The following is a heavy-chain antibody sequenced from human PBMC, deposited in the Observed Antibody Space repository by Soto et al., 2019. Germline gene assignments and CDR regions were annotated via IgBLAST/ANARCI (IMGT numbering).Heavy chain of an antibody. CDR1: GFTISSYG. CDR2: ISYDGGNE. V-gene: IGHV3-30*18. J-gene: IGHJ4*02. D-gene: IGHD1-26*01. CDR3: AKDRYSGTYPTDFDY. Sequence: PGGSLRLSCAGSGFTISSYGIHWVRQAPGKGLEWVALISYDGGNEKYTESVKDRFTISRDDSHNVAYLQMSSLRTEDTAMYYCAKDRYSGTYPTDFDYWGQGSLVTVSS.